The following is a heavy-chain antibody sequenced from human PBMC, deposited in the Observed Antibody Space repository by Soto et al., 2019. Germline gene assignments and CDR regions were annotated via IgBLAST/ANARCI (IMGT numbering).Heavy chain of an antibody. D-gene: IGHD6-19*01. Sequence: DSLKISCAASGFTFSSYAMSWDRQDPWKGLDWVSALSVSVGSTYYADSVKGRLTISRDNSKNTLYLQMNSLRPADTSEYYCAKVEMAVAGIIDCGQVPLVTSPQ. CDR2: LSVSVGST. CDR3: AKVEMAVAGIID. V-gene: IGHV3-23*01. CDR1: GFTFSSYA. J-gene: IGHJ4*02.